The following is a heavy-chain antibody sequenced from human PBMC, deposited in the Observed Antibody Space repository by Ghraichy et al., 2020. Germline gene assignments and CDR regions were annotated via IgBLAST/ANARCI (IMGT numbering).Heavy chain of an antibody. V-gene: IGHV3-23*01. J-gene: IGHJ4*02. Sequence: GSLRLSCAASGFTFSSYAMSWVRQAPGKGLEWVSAISGSGGSTYYADSVKGRFTISRDNSKNTLYLQMNSLRAEDTAVYYCAKGFWSGYTYDYWGQGTLVTVSS. CDR1: GFTFSSYA. CDR2: ISGSGGST. D-gene: IGHD3-3*01. CDR3: AKGFWSGYTYDY.